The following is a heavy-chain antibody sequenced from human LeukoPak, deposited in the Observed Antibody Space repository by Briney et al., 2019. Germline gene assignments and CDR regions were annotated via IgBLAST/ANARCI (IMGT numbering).Heavy chain of an antibody. CDR3: ARGDLKSDWFDP. J-gene: IGHJ5*02. CDR1: GDSISSGFYY. V-gene: IGHV4-61*02. Sequence: SQTLSLTCTVSGDSISSGFYYWHWIRQPAGKGLEWIGRFYSSGRTNFNPSLKSRVTISSDTSKNQFSLKLRSVTAADTAVYYCARGDLKSDWFDPWGQGTLVTVSP. CDR2: FYSSGRT. D-gene: IGHD3-3*01.